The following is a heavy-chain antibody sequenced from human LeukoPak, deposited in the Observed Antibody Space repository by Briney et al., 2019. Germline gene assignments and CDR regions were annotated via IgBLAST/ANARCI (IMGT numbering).Heavy chain of an antibody. J-gene: IGHJ5*02. V-gene: IGHV4-30-4*07. CDR1: GGTISRGGYS. CDR3: ARAYGSGTRMLNWFDP. CDR2: FYYSGST. D-gene: IGHD3-10*01. Sequence: SETLSLTCAVSGGTISRGGYSWSWIRPPPGKGLEWFGYFYYSGSTYYNPSLKSRVTISVDTSKHQLSLKLSSVTAADTAVYCCARAYGSGTRMLNWFDPWGQGTLVTVSS.